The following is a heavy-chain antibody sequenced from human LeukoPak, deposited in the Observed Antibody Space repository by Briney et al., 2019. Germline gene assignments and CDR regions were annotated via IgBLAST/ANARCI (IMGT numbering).Heavy chain of an antibody. J-gene: IGHJ4*02. CDR1: GGSISSYY. CDR3: ARGFYSSGWYYFDY. CDR2: IYYSGST. Sequence: PSETLSLTCTVPGGSISSYYWSWIRQPPGKGLEWIGYIYYSGSTNYNPFLKSRVTISVDTSKNQFSLKLSSVTAADTAVYYCARGFYSSGWYYFDYWGQGTLVTVSS. V-gene: IGHV4-59*01. D-gene: IGHD6-19*01.